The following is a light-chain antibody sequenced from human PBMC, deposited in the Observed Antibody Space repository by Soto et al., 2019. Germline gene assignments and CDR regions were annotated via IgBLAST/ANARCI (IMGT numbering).Light chain of an antibody. J-gene: IGKJ5*01. V-gene: IGKV1-9*01. CDR2: AAS. CDR1: QGISSY. Sequence: DIQLTQSPSFLSTSVGDRVTITCRTSQGISSYLAWYQQKPGKAPKVLIYAASTLQSGVPSRFSGSASGTEFTLTITSLQPEDSATYYCQQLRTYPVTFGQGTRLEIK. CDR3: QQLRTYPVT.